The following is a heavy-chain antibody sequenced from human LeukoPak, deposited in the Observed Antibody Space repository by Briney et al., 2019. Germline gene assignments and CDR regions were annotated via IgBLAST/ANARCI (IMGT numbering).Heavy chain of an antibody. CDR1: GYTFARYY. CDR2: INPSGGST. J-gene: IGHJ5*02. CDR3: ARGGYYDSSGSFDP. D-gene: IGHD3-22*01. V-gene: IGHV1-46*01. Sequence: ASVKVSCKATGYTFARYYIHWVRQAPGQGLEWMGIINPSGGSTRYAQKFQGRVTMTRDTSTSTVYMELSSLRSDDTAVYYCARGGYYDSSGSFDPWGQGTLVTVSS.